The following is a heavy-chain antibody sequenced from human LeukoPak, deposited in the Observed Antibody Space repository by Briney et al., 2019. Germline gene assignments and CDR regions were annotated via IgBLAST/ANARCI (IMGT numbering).Heavy chain of an antibody. CDR3: ARDRVEMATIGYFDY. D-gene: IGHD5-24*01. J-gene: IGHJ4*02. V-gene: IGHV4-59*01. Sequence: SETLSLTCTVSGGSISSYYWSWIRQPPGKGLEWIGYIYYSGSTNYNPSLKSRVTISVDTSKNQFSLKLSSVTAADTAVYYCARDRVEMATIGYFDYWGQGTLVTVSS. CDR2: IYYSGST. CDR1: GGSISSYY.